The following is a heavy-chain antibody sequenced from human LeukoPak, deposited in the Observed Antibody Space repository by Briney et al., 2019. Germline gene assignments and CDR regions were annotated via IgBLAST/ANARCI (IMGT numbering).Heavy chain of an antibody. CDR3: AKGVSEYYDFWSDY. CDR2: ISGSGGST. CDR1: GFTFSSYA. J-gene: IGHJ4*02. Sequence: GGSLRLSCAASGFTFSSYAMSWVRQAPGKGLEWASAISGSGGSTYYADSVKGRFTISRDNSKNTLYLQMNSLRAEDTAVYYCAKGVSEYYDFWSDYWGQGTLVTVSS. D-gene: IGHD3-3*01. V-gene: IGHV3-23*01.